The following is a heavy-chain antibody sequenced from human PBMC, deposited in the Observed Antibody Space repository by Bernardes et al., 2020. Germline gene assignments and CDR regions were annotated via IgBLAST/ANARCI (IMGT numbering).Heavy chain of an antibody. CDR1: GGSVNTGTYY. V-gene: IGHV4-61*01. CDR2: VYYSGTT. Sequence: SETLSLTCNVSGGSVNTGTYYWTWIRQSPGKGLEWIGYVYYSGTTDYNPSLKSRVTISLDKSNNQVSLKLTSVTVADTAVYYCARDHSGLDSDDRGDWFDPWGQGTLVTVSS. D-gene: IGHD3-10*01. J-gene: IGHJ5*02. CDR3: ARDHSGLDSDDRGDWFDP.